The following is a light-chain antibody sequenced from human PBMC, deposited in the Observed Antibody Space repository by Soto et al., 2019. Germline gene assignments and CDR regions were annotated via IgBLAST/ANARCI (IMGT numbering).Light chain of an antibody. Sequence: EIDLTQSPSTLSTSVGARVTITCRASQSVSYWLAWYQQKPGKAPNLLIYDGSTLASGVPPRFSGGGFGTQFTLNISSLQPDDSAMYYCQHYNTYSKAFGP. J-gene: IGKJ3*01. CDR3: QHYNTYSKA. CDR1: QSVSYW. V-gene: IGKV1-5*01. CDR2: DGS.